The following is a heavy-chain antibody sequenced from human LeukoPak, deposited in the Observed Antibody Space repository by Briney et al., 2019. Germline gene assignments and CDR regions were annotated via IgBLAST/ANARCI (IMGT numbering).Heavy chain of an antibody. CDR2: ISYDGSVK. J-gene: IGHJ3*01. V-gene: IGHV3-30*18. Sequence: GGSLRLSCATSGFTFRTYGFHWVRQAPGKGLEWVAHISYDGSVKNYADFVKGRFTISRDNSKNTLYVHMSSLRAEDTALYYCAKDASVGSYLGAFHVWGQGTMVTVSS. D-gene: IGHD1-26*01. CDR1: GFTFRTYG. CDR3: AKDASVGSYLGAFHV.